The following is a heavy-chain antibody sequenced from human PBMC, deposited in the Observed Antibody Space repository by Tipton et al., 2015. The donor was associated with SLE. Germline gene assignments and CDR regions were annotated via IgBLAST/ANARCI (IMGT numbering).Heavy chain of an antibody. J-gene: IGHJ4*02. CDR1: GFTFSRYW. CDR3: ASSFYCGDDCYPYYFDY. V-gene: IGHV3-7*01. CDR2: MKQDGSEK. D-gene: IGHD2-21*01. Sequence: SLRLSCAASGFTFSRYWMSWVRQAPGKGLEWVANMKQDGSEKDYVDSVKGRFTISRDNAKNSLYLQMNSLRVEDTAVYYCASSFYCGDDCYPYYFDYWGQGTLVTVSS.